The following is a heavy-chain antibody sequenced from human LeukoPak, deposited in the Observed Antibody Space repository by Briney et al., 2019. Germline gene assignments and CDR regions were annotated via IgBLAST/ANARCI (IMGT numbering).Heavy chain of an antibody. V-gene: IGHV1-69*13. D-gene: IGHD6-19*01. CDR3: ARRKIAVAGTGTNWFDP. J-gene: IGHJ5*02. CDR2: IIPIFGTA. CDR1: GGTFSIYA. Sequence: SVKVSCKASGGTFSIYAISWVRQAPGQGLEWMGGIIPIFGTANYAQKFQGRVTITADESTSTAYMELSSLRSEDTAVYYCARRKIAVAGTGTNWFDPWGQGTLVTVSS.